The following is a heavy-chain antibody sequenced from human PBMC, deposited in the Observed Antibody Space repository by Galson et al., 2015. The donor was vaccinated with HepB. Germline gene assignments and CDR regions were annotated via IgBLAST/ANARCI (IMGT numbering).Heavy chain of an antibody. CDR3: AKDGSGSYYNAPYFDY. V-gene: IGHV3-30*18. D-gene: IGHD3-10*01. CDR1: GFTFSSYG. CDR2: ISYDGSNK. Sequence: SLILSCAASGFTFSSYGMHWVRQAPGKGLEWVAVISYDGSNKYYADSVKGRFTISRDNSKNTLYLQMNSLRAEDTAVYYCAKDGSGSYYNAPYFDYWGQGTLVTVSS. J-gene: IGHJ4*02.